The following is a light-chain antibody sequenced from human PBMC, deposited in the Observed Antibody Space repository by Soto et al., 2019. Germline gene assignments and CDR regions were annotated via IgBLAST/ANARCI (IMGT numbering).Light chain of an antibody. CDR2: GNN. V-gene: IGLV1-40*01. CDR3: QSYDTSLSAVV. CDR1: SSNIGAGYD. J-gene: IGLJ3*02. Sequence: QSVLTQPPSVSGAPGQRVTISCTGSSSNIGAGYDVHWYQQLPGTAPKLLIYGNNNRPSGVPDRFSGSKSGTSASLAIPGLQAEDAADYYCQSYDTSLSAVVFGGGTKLTVL.